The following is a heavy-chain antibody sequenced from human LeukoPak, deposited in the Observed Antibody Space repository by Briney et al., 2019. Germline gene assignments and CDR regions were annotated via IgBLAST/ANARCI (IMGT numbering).Heavy chain of an antibody. CDR3: ARASSYDFWSGSTLGAFDI. V-gene: IGHV4-34*01. D-gene: IGHD3-3*01. Sequence: SETLSLTCAVYGGSFSGYYWSWIRQPPGKGLEWIGEINHSGSTNYNPSLKGRVTISVDTSKNQFSLKLSSVTAADTAVYYCARASSYDFWSGSTLGAFDIWGQGTMVTVSS. CDR2: INHSGST. J-gene: IGHJ3*02. CDR1: GGSFSGYY.